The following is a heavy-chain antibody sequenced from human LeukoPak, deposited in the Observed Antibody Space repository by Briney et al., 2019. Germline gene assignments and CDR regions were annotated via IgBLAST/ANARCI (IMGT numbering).Heavy chain of an antibody. Sequence: PSETLSLTCTVSGGSISSYYWSWIRQPPGKGLEWIGYIYYSGSTNYNPSLKSRVTISVDTSKTQFSLKLSSVTAADTAVYYCARGYSYGLYNWFDPWGQGTLVTVSS. J-gene: IGHJ5*02. D-gene: IGHD5-18*01. CDR2: IYYSGST. CDR3: ARGYSYGLYNWFDP. V-gene: IGHV4-59*01. CDR1: GGSISSYY.